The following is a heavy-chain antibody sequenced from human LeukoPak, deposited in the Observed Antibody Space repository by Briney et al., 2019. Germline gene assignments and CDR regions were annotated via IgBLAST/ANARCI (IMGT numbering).Heavy chain of an antibody. J-gene: IGHJ3*02. CDR1: GGTFSSYA. Sequence: ASVKVSCKASGGTFSSYAISWVRQAPGQGLEWMGWISAYNGNTNYAQKLQGRVTMTTDTSTSTAYMELRSLRSDDTAVYYCAREDVGYSYGYFAFDIWGQGTMVTVSS. V-gene: IGHV1-18*01. CDR2: ISAYNGNT. D-gene: IGHD5-18*01. CDR3: AREDVGYSYGYFAFDI.